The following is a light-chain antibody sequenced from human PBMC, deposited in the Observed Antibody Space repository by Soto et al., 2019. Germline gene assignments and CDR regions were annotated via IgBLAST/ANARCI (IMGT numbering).Light chain of an antibody. V-gene: IGKV1-5*03. J-gene: IGKJ2*01. CDR2: KAS. CDR1: QSITTY. Sequence: DIQMTQSPSTLSASVGDRVTITCRASQSITTYLAWYQQKPGKAPKLLIYKASSLESGVPSRFSGSGSGTEFTLTISSLQPDDFATYYCQQYSSYSPYTFGQGTKLEIK. CDR3: QQYSSYSPYT.